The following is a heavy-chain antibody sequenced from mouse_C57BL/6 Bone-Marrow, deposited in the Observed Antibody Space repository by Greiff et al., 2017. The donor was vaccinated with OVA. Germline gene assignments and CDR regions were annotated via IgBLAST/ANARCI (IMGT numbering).Heavy chain of an antibody. Sequence: QVQLQQSGAELARPGASVKLSCKASGYTFTSYGISWVKQRTGQGLEWIGEIYPRSGNTYYNEKFKGKATLTADKSSSTAYMELRSLTSEDSAVYFCARNRELRRYYFDYWGQGTTLTVSS. CDR1: GYTFTSYG. V-gene: IGHV1-81*01. CDR2: IYPRSGNT. J-gene: IGHJ2*01. D-gene: IGHD1-1*01. CDR3: ARNRELRRYYFDY.